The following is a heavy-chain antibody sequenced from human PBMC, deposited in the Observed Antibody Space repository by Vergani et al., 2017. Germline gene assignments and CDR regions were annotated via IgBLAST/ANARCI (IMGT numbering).Heavy chain of an antibody. CDR2: IIPILGIA. Sequence: QVQLVQSGAEVKKPGSSVKVSCKASGGTFSSYTISWVRQAPGQGLEWMGRIIPILGIANYAQKFQGRVTITADKSTSTAYMELSSLRSEETAVYYCARASRYSSGWYEVGFDPWGQGTLVTVSS. D-gene: IGHD6-19*01. J-gene: IGHJ5*02. CDR3: ARASRYSSGWYEVGFDP. CDR1: GGTFSSYT. V-gene: IGHV1-69*02.